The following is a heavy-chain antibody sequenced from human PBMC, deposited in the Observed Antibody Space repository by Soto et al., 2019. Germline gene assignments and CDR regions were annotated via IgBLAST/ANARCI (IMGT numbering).Heavy chain of an antibody. J-gene: IGHJ4*02. D-gene: IGHD5-18*01. CDR3: ASGIQLWLRRINNGYSG. V-gene: IGHV1-69*12. CDR2: IIPMFGTA. Sequence: QVQLVQSGAEVKNPESSVKVSCKAPGGTFSTYAISWVRQAPGQGLEWMGGIIPMFGTANYAQRFQNRGTITADESTNTVYMELSSLRSEDTAVYFCASGIQLWLRRINNGYSGWGQGTLVTVSS. CDR1: GGTFSTYA.